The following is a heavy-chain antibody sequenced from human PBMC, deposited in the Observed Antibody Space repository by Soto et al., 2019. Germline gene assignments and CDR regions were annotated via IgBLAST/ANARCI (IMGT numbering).Heavy chain of an antibody. CDR2: IIPILGIA. CDR1: GGTFSSYT. V-gene: IGHV1-69*08. D-gene: IGHD6-13*01. J-gene: IGHJ5*02. Sequence: QVQLVQSGAEVKKPGSSVKVSCKASGGTFSSYTISWVRQAPGQGLEWMGRIIPILGIANYAQKFQGRVTITADKSTSTAHMELSSLRSEDTAVYYCAGDSSSSWYELGWFDPWGQGTLVTVSS. CDR3: AGDSSSSWYELGWFDP.